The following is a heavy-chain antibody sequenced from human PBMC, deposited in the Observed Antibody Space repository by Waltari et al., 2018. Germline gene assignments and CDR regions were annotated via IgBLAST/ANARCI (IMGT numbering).Heavy chain of an antibody. CDR1: GGSISSYY. D-gene: IGHD3-3*01. V-gene: IGHV4-59*08. Sequence: QVQLQESGPGLVKPSETLSLTCTVSGGSISSYYWSWIRQHPGQGLEWIGYIYYSGSTNYNPSLKSRVTISVDTSKNQFSLKLSSVTAADTAVYYCARRGDYDFWSGSNDAFDIWGQGTMVTVSS. CDR2: IYYSGST. CDR3: ARRGDYDFWSGSNDAFDI. J-gene: IGHJ3*02.